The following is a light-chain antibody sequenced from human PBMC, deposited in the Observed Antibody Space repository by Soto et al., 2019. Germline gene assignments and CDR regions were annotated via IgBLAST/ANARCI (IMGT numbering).Light chain of an antibody. V-gene: IGKV3-15*01. J-gene: IGKJ1*01. CDR1: QSVNSD. CDR2: GAS. Sequence: ETVMTQSPATLSVSPGERATLSCRASQSVNSDLAWYQKKPGQAPRLLIYGASTRATGIPARFSGGGSGTEFPLTISSQQSEDFAVYYCQQNNNWPRTFGQGTKVEIK. CDR3: QQNNNWPRT.